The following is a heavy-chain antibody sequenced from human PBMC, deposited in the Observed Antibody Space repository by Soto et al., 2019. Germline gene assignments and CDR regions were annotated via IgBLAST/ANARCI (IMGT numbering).Heavy chain of an antibody. Sequence: VQLVESGGGVVQPGRSLRLSCAASGFTFSSYGMHWVRQAPGKGLEWVAVVSYDGTNKYYADSVKGRFTISRDNSKNTLYLQMNSLRAEDTAVYYCAKEMITFGGVIVGGYYFDYWGQGTLVTVSS. CDR2: VSYDGTNK. CDR3: AKEMITFGGVIVGGYYFDY. CDR1: GFTFSSYG. J-gene: IGHJ4*02. D-gene: IGHD3-16*02. V-gene: IGHV3-30*18.